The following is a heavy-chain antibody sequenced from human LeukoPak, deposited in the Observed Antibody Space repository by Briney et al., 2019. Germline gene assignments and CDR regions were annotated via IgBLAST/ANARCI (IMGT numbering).Heavy chain of an antibody. D-gene: IGHD3-3*01. Sequence: SQTLSLTCAVSGGSISSGGYSWSWIRQPPGKGLEWIGYIYHSGSTYYNPSLKSRVSMSIDTSKNQFSLKLISVTAADTAVYYCARLVPERFFQLNPEGYYDYWGQGTLVTVSS. J-gene: IGHJ4*02. CDR2: IYHSGST. CDR1: GGSISSGGYS. CDR3: ARLVPERFFQLNPEGYYDY. V-gene: IGHV4-30-2*01.